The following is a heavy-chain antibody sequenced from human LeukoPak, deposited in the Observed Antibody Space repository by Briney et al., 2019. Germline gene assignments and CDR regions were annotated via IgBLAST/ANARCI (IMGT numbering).Heavy chain of an antibody. J-gene: IGHJ4*02. D-gene: IGHD6-13*01. CDR1: GFTLNSYA. CDR3: AKALPSSWYFFDY. Sequence: PGGSLRLSCAASGFTLNSYAMSWVRQAPGKGLEWVSAISGGAGSTYYADSVKGRFTISRDNAKSSLYLQMNSLRADDTAVYYCAKALPSSWYFFDYWGQGTLVTVSS. V-gene: IGHV3-23*01. CDR2: ISGGAGST.